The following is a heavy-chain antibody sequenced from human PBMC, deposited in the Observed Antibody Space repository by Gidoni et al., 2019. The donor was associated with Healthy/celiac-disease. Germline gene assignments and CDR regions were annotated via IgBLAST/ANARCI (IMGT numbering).Heavy chain of an antibody. CDR3: ARGDNDILTGYYRRGWFDP. Sequence: QVQLQQWGAGLLKPSETLSLTCAVYGGSFSGYYWSWIRQPPGKGLEWIGEINHSGSTNYNPSLKSRVTISVDTSKNHFSLKLSSVTAADTAVYYCARGDNDILTGYYRRGWFDPWGQGTLVTVSS. V-gene: IGHV4-34*01. J-gene: IGHJ5*02. D-gene: IGHD3-9*01. CDR1: GGSFSGYY. CDR2: INHSGST.